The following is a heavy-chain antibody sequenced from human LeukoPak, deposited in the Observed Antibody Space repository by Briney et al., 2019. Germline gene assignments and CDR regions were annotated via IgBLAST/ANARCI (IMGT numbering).Heavy chain of an antibody. Sequence: SLTLSLTCAIYGDSVPSNSAAWNWIRQSPSSGLEWLGKTDYRTKWFNDYAVSVKSRITIKPDISKNQFSLQLNSVTPEDTAVYYCAREAPGFCSGGSCLFYLDSWGQGSLVT. CDR1: GDSVPSNSAA. V-gene: IGHV6-1*01. CDR3: AREAPGFCSGGSCLFYLDS. CDR2: TDYRTKWFN. D-gene: IGHD2-15*01. J-gene: IGHJ4*02.